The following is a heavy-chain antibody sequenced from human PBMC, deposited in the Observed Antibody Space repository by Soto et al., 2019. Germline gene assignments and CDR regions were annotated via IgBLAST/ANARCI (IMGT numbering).Heavy chain of an antibody. Sequence: GESLRLSCAASGFMFSSYTMNWVRQAPGKGLEWLSSISDDSSYIDYADSLRGRFTVSRDNARNSLYLQIDSLGVEDTAVYYCATPYYFNHWGPGTLVTV. CDR1: GFMFSSYT. J-gene: IGHJ1*01. CDR3: ATPYYFNH. D-gene: IGHD3-16*01. V-gene: IGHV3-21*06. CDR2: ISDDSSYI.